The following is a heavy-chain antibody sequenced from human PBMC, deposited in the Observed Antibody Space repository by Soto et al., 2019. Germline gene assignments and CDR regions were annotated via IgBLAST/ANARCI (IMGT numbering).Heavy chain of an antibody. V-gene: IGHV5-51*01. Sequence: GESLKISCKGSGYMFTSYWIGWVRQMPGKGLEWMGIIHGGDSNTRYSPSFDGQVTISTDKSINTAYLQWSSLKASDTAMYYCARRITSSTGWDYWGQGTLVTVSS. D-gene: IGHD6-19*01. J-gene: IGHJ4*02. CDR3: ARRITSSTGWDY. CDR1: GYMFTSYW. CDR2: IHGGDSNT.